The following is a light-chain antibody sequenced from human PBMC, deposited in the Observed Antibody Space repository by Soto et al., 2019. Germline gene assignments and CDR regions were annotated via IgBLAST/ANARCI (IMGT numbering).Light chain of an antibody. J-gene: IGKJ5*01. CDR1: QSIRSNY. CDR3: QQRSNWPPFT. V-gene: IGKV3D-20*02. CDR2: GAS. Sequence: DIVLTQSPGTLSLSPGERATLSCRASQSIRSNYVAWYQQKPGQAPRLLIYGASSRATDIPARFSGSGSGTDFTLTISSLEPEDFAVYYCQQRSNWPPFTFGQGTRLEIK.